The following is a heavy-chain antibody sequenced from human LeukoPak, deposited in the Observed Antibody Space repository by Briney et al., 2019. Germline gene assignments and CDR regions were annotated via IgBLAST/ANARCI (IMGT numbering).Heavy chain of an antibody. V-gene: IGHV3-21*01. CDR3: ARDWGYSGSYSSPFWFDP. Sequence: GGSLRLSCAASGFTFSSYSMNWARQAPGKGLEWVSSISSSSSYIYYADSVKGRFTISRDNAKNSLYLQMNSLRAEDTAVYYCARDWGYSGSYSSPFWFDPWGQGTLVTVSS. CDR1: GFTFSSYS. CDR2: ISSSSSYI. D-gene: IGHD1-26*01. J-gene: IGHJ5*02.